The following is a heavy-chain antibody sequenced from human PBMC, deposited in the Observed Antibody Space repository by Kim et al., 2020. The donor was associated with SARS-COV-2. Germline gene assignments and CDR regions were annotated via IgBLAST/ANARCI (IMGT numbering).Heavy chain of an antibody. J-gene: IGHJ3*02. V-gene: IGHV3-9*01. CDR2: ISWNSGSI. D-gene: IGHD3-9*01. CDR1: GFTFDDYA. CDR3: AKVLYYDILTDAFDI. Sequence: SLRLSCAASGFTFDDYAMHWVRQAPGKGLEWVSGISWNSGSIGYADSVKGRFTISRDNAKNSLYLQMNSLRAEDTALYYCAKVLYYDILTDAFDIWGQGTMVTVSS.